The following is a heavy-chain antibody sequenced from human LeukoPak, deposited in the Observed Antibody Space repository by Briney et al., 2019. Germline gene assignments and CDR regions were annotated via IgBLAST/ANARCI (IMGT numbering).Heavy chain of an antibody. CDR2: IRNDGNIK. J-gene: IGHJ4*02. CDR1: GFTFNSYG. V-gene: IGHV3-30*02. Sequence: GGSLRLSCAASGFTFNSYGMYWVRQAPGKGLEWVAFIRNDGNIKYYADSVKGRFTISRDNSKNTLYLQMNSLRAEDTAVYYCAKDGCSTTSCPTDDWGQGTLVTVSS. D-gene: IGHD2-2*01. CDR3: AKDGCSTTSCPTDD.